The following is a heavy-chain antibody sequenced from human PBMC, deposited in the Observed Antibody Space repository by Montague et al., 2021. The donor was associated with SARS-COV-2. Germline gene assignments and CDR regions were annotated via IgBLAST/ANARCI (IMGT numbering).Heavy chain of an antibody. J-gene: IGHJ6*02. CDR3: ARLGAITLVRGIPKADFSNYGMDV. D-gene: IGHD3-10*01. CDR1: SGSFRGYY. CDR2: INHSGST. V-gene: IGHV4-34*01. Sequence: SETLSLTCAVSSGSFRGYYWSWIRQPPGKGLEWIGEINHSGSTTYNPSXXSRVSISVDTSNKQFSPKVTSVTAADTAVYYCARLGAITLVRGIPKADFSNYGMDVWGQGTTVTVSS.